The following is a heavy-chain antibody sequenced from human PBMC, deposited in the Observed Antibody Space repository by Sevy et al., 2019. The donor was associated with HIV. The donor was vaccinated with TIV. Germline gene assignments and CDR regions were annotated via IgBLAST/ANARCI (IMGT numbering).Heavy chain of an antibody. CDR2: IYYSGST. D-gene: IGHD6-25*01. J-gene: IGHJ4*02. V-gene: IGHV4-59*01. CDR1: GGSISSYY. Sequence: SETLSVTCTVSGGSISSYYWSWIRQPPGKGLEWIGYIYYSGSTNYNPSLKSRVTISVDTSKNQFSLKLSSVTAADTAVYYCAGDSSGMWGPVDYRGQGTLVTVSS. CDR3: AGDSSGMWGPVDY.